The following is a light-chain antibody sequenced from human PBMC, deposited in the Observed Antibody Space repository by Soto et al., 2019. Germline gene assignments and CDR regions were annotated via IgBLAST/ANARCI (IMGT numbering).Light chain of an antibody. V-gene: IGKV3-15*01. CDR1: QSVSSN. J-gene: IGKJ1*01. CDR3: QQYNNWPRT. CDR2: GAS. Sequence: EVVMTQSLATLSVSPGGSATLSCRASQSVSSNLAWYQQKPGQAPRLLIYGASTRATGIPARFSGSGSGTEFTLTISSLQSEDFAVYYCQQYNNWPRTFGQGTKVEIK.